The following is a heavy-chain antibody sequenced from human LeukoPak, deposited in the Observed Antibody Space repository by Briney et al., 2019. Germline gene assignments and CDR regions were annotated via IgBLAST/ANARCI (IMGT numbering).Heavy chain of an antibody. J-gene: IGHJ4*02. D-gene: IGHD3-22*01. V-gene: IGHV3-30-3*01. CDR3: ARGQSITMIVVVPYFDY. CDR2: ISYDGSNK. Sequence: GGSLRLSCAASGFTFSSYAMPWVRQAPGKGLEWVAVISYDGSNKYYADSVKGRFTISRDNSKNTLYLQMNSLRAEDTAVYYCARGQSITMIVVVPYFDYWGQGTLVTVSS. CDR1: GFTFSSYA.